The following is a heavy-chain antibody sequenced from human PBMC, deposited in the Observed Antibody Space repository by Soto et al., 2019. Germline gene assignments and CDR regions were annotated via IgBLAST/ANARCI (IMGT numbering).Heavy chain of an antibody. Sequence: QVQLAQSGGEVKKLGASLKVSCKASGYTFTNYGISWVRQDPGQGLEWMGWISPYNGHTNSAQKFQDRMSMTTDTSTATAYMELRRLRTDDTSVYYCARDLPVIVATMSIDFWGQGTLVSFSS. CDR3: ARDLPVIVATMSIDF. J-gene: IGHJ4*02. CDR1: GYTFTNYG. V-gene: IGHV1-18*01. CDR2: ISPYNGHT. D-gene: IGHD5-12*01.